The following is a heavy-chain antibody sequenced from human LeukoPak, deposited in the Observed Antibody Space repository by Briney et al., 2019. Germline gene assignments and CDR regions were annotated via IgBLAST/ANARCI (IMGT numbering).Heavy chain of an antibody. CDR2: LNGYSGRT. CDR3: TRELRFLQWGDV. V-gene: IGHV1-2*02. D-gene: IGHD3-3*01. CDR1: GYIFTCYS. Sequence: ASVKVSFKASGYIFTCYSIHWVRQAPGQGLEWMGGLNGYSGRTKYAQKFQGRVTMTRDTSINTAYMELSTLTSDDTAVYFCTRELRFLQWGDVWGKGTTVTVSS. J-gene: IGHJ6*04.